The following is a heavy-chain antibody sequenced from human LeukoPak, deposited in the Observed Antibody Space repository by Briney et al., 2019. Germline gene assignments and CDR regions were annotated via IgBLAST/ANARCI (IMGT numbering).Heavy chain of an antibody. CDR3: ARGGPYCSGGSCYPYYFDY. J-gene: IGHJ4*02. CDR1: GGTFSSYA. V-gene: IGHV1-69*01. D-gene: IGHD2-15*01. CDR2: IIPIFGTA. Sequence: GSSVKVSCKASGGTFSSYAISWVRQVPGQGLEWMGGIIPIFGTANYAQKFQGRVTITADESTSTAYMELSSLRSEDTAVYYCARGGPYCSGGSCYPYYFDYWGQGTLVTVSS.